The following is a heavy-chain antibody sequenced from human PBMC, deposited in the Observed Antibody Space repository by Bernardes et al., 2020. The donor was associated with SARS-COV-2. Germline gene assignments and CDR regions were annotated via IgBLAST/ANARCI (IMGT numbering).Heavy chain of an antibody. D-gene: IGHD3-10*01. Sequence: GGSLRLSCAASGFTFSSYGMHWVRQAPGKGLEWVAVISYDGSNKYYADSVKGRFTISRDNSKNTLYLQMNSLRAEDTAVYYCAKGPYVGIGLWFGEVPLGPFDYWGQGTLVTVSS. V-gene: IGHV3-30*18. CDR1: GFTFSSYG. J-gene: IGHJ4*02. CDR2: ISYDGSNK. CDR3: AKGPYVGIGLWFGEVPLGPFDY.